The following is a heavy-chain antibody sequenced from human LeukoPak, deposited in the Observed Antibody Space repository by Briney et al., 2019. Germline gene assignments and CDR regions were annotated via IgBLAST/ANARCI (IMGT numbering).Heavy chain of an antibody. CDR2: IYYSGST. CDR3: ARGVFYDSSGYYPYNWFDP. V-gene: IGHV4-39*07. Sequence: SETLSLTCTVSGGSISSSSYYWGWIRQPPGKGLEWIGSIYYSGSTYYNPSLKSRVTISVDTSKNQFSLKLSSVTAADTAVYYCARGVFYDSSGYYPYNWFDPWGQGTLVTVSS. CDR1: GGSISSSSYY. J-gene: IGHJ5*02. D-gene: IGHD3-22*01.